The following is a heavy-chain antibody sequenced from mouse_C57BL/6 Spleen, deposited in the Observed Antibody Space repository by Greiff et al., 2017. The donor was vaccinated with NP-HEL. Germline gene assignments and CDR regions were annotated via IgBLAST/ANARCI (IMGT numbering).Heavy chain of an antibody. CDR3: ARDGSHYYAMDY. Sequence: QVQLQQSGAELVRPGTSVKVSCKASGYAFTNYLIEWVKQRPGQGLEWIGVINPGSGGTNYNEKFKGKATLTVDKSSSTAYMQLSSLTSEDSAVYFCARDGSHYYAMDYWGQGTSVTVSS. J-gene: IGHJ4*01. D-gene: IGHD1-1*01. V-gene: IGHV1-54*01. CDR2: INPGSGGT. CDR1: GYAFTNYL.